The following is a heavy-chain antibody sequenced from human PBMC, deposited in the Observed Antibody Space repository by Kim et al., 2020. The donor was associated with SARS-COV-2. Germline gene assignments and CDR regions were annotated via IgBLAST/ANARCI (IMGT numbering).Heavy chain of an antibody. V-gene: IGHV4-34*01. Sequence: SETLSLTCAVYGGSFSGYYWSWIRQPPGKGLEWIGEINHSGSTNYNPSLKSRVTISVDTSKNQFSLKLSSVTAADTAVYYCARAACITIFGVVISKANYGMDVWGQGTTVTVSS. CDR3: ARAACITIFGVVISKANYGMDV. CDR1: GGSFSGYY. D-gene: IGHD3-3*01. CDR2: INHSGST. J-gene: IGHJ6*02.